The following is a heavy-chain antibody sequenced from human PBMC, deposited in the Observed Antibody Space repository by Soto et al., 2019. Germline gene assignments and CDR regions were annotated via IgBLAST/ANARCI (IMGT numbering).Heavy chain of an antibody. J-gene: IGHJ6*04. CDR1: GTTSTDYG. CDR3: VKDMAPGGADV. V-gene: IGHV3-9*02. Sequence: EVQVLESGGGLVQPGRALRLSCAVSGTTSTDYGMHWVRQVPGKGLEWVSGVLGHNGKIGYADSVKGRFTSSRDNARHFLYLQMNSLPVEDTALYYCVKDMAPGGADVWGKGTAVTVSS. D-gene: IGHD3-16*01. CDR2: VLGHNGKI.